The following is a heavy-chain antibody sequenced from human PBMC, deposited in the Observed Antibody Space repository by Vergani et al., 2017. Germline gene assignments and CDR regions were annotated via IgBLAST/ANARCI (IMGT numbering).Heavy chain of an antibody. Sequence: EVQLVESGGGLVQPGGSLRLSCAASGFTFSSYEMNWVRQAPGKGLEWVSYISSSGSTIYYAYSVKGRFTISRDNAKNSLYLQMNSLRAEDTAVYYCARRPRIAVAGPAPDWYFDLWGRGTLVTVSS. D-gene: IGHD6-19*01. CDR1: GFTFSSYE. CDR3: ARRPRIAVAGPAPDWYFDL. V-gene: IGHV3-48*03. CDR2: ISSSGSTI. J-gene: IGHJ2*01.